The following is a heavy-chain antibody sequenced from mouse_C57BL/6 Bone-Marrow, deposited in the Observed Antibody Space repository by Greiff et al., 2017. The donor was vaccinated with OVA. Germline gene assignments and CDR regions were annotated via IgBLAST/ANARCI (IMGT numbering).Heavy chain of an antibody. CDR3: AREDGSSPYYAMDY. CDR2: IYPGDGDT. D-gene: IGHD1-1*01. CDR1: GYAFSSSW. V-gene: IGHV1-82*01. J-gene: IGHJ4*01. Sequence: QVQLKQSGPELVKPGASVKISCKASGYAFSSSWMNWVKQRPGKGLEWIGRIYPGDGDTNYNGKFKGKATLTADKSSSTAYMQLSSLTSEDSAVYFCAREDGSSPYYAMDYWGQGTSVTVSS.